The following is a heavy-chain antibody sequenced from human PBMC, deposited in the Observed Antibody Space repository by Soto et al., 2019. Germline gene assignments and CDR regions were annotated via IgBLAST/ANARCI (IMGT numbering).Heavy chain of an antibody. D-gene: IGHD1-1*01. V-gene: IGHV1-2*04. CDR2: INPNSGGT. J-gene: IGHJ3*02. CDR1: GYTFTGYY. Sequence: ASVKVSCKASGYTFTGYYMHWVRQAPGQGLEWMGWINPNSGGTNYAQKFQGWVTMTRDTSISTAYMELSRLRSDDTDVYYCARSAQTGTPFTDAFDIWGQGTMVTVSS. CDR3: ARSAQTGTPFTDAFDI.